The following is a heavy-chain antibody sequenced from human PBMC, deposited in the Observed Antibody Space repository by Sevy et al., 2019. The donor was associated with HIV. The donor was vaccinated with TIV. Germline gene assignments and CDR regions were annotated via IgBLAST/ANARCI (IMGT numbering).Heavy chain of an antibody. CDR1: GFTFSSYA. CDR3: ARAPYRQGAFDI. V-gene: IGHV3-30-3*01. CDR2: ISYDGSNK. J-gene: IGHJ3*02. Sequence: GGSLRLSCAASGFTFSSYAMHWVRQAPGKGLEWVAVISYDGSNKYYEDSVKGRFTISRDNSKNTLYLQMNSLRAEDTAVYYCARAPYRQGAFDIWGQGTMVTISS.